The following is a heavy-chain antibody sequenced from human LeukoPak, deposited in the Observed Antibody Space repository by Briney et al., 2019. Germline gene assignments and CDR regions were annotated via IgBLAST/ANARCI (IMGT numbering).Heavy chain of an antibody. V-gene: IGHV4-34*01. CDR3: ASSLYYYDSN. CDR2: INHSGST. D-gene: IGHD3-10*01. J-gene: IGHJ4*02. Sequence: PSETLSLTCAVYGGSFSGYYWSWIRQPPGKGLEWIGEINHSGSTNYNPSLKSRVTTSVDTSKNQFSLKLSSVTAADTAVYYCASSLYYYDSNWGQGTLVTVSS. CDR1: GGSFSGYY.